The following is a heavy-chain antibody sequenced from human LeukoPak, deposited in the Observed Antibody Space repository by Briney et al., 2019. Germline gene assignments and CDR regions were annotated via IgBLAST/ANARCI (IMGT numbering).Heavy chain of an antibody. CDR3: AVIAAANFDY. CDR2: INSDGSST. V-gene: IGHV3-74*01. CDR1: GFTFSSFA. Sequence: GGSLRLSCVASGFTFSSFAMTWVRQAPGKGLVWVSRINSDGSSTSYADSVKGRFTISRDNAKNTLYLQMNSLRAEDTAVYYCAVIAAANFDYWGQGTLVTVSS. D-gene: IGHD6-13*01. J-gene: IGHJ4*02.